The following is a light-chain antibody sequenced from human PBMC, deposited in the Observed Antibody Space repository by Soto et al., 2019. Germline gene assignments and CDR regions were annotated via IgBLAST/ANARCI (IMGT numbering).Light chain of an antibody. V-gene: IGKV3-20*01. CDR2: GAS. CDR1: QSVTSSY. J-gene: IGKJ4*01. Sequence: IVWTQSRGTLALSAGEGATLACRASQSVTSSYLAWYQQKPGQAPRLLIFGASTRVTGIPDRFSGSGSGTDFTLTISSLEPEDFAVYYCQQYNSWPLTFGGGTKVDIK. CDR3: QQYNSWPLT.